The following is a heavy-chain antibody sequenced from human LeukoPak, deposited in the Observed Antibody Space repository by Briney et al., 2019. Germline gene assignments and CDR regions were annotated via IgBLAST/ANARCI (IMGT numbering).Heavy chain of an antibody. Sequence: GGPLRLSCAASGFTFSSYAMHWVRQAPGKGLEWVAVISYDGSNKYYADSVKGRFTISRDNSKNTLYLQMNSLRSEDTAVYYCARGGRKRVPAATTTDYYYYMDAWGKGTTVTVSS. V-gene: IGHV3-30-3*01. CDR1: GFTFSSYA. CDR3: ARGGRKRVPAATTTDYYYYMDA. J-gene: IGHJ6*03. D-gene: IGHD2-2*01. CDR2: ISYDGSNK.